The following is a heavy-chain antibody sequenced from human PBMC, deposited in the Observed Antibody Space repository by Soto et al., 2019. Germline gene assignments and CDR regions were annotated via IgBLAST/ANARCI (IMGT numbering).Heavy chain of an antibody. CDR3: ARGKPYYDILPGYQPTTWFDP. D-gene: IGHD3-9*01. J-gene: IGHJ5*02. CDR2: IYYSGST. Sequence: SETLSLTCTVSGGSISSGGYYWRWIRQHPGKGLEWIGYIYYSGSTYYNPSLKSRVTISVDTSKNQFSLKLSSVTAADTAVYYCARGKPYYDILPGYQPTTWFDPWGQGTLVTVSS. V-gene: IGHV4-31*03. CDR1: GGSISSGGYY.